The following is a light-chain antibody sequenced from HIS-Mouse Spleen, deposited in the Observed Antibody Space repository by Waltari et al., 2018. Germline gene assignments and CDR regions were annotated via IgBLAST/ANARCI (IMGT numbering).Light chain of an antibody. CDR3: CSYAGSSTLV. J-gene: IGLJ3*02. Sequence: QSALTQPASVSGSPGQSITISCTGTSSYVGSYNLVSWYQQHPGKAPKLMIYEGSKRPSGVSNRFSGSKSGNTASLTSSGLQAEDEADYYCCSYAGSSTLVFGGGTKLTVL. V-gene: IGLV2-23*01. CDR1: SSYVGSYNL. CDR2: EGS.